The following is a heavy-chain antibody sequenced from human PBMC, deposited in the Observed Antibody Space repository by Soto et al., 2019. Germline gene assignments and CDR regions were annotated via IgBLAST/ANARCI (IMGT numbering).Heavy chain of an antibody. D-gene: IGHD4-4*01. CDR1: GDTFRSNG. CDR2: IIPIYGTV. V-gene: IGHV1-69*14. Sequence: QVQLVQSGTEVTKPGSSVQVSCKVSGDTFRSNGISWVRQVPGQGLDWMGGIIPIYGTVNYALKFLGRVTITADKSTSTAYMELSGLRPEDTGLYYCARDGGVTGMTTIRDSWGQGTVVTVSP. J-gene: IGHJ5*01. CDR3: ARDGGVTGMTTIRDS.